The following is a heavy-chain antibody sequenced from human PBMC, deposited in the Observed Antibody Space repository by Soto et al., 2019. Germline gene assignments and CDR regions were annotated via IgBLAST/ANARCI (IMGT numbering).Heavy chain of an antibody. V-gene: IGHV4-34*01. J-gene: IGHJ4*02. CDR3: ARGGGEVRY. D-gene: IGHD3-10*01. Sequence: QVQLQQWGAGLLKPSETLSLTCAVFGGSFSGHYWSWIRQPPGKGLEWVGKINQVGNTKYNPSLKSRVTISLDTSKNQFSLKLSSVTAADTAVYYCARGGGEVRYWGQGTLVTVSS. CDR1: GGSFSGHY. CDR2: INQVGNT.